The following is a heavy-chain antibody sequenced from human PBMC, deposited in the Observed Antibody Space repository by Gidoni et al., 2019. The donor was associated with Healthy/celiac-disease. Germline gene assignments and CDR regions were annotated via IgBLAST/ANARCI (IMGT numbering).Heavy chain of an antibody. Sequence: EVQLLESGGGLVQPGGSLRLSCAASGCTFSSYAMSWVRQAPGKGLEWVSAISGSGGSTYYADSVKGRFTISRDNSKNTLYLQMNSLRAEDTAVYYCAKCGSSSTSCYNGWFDPWGQGTLVTVSS. CDR2: ISGSGGST. D-gene: IGHD2-2*02. V-gene: IGHV3-23*01. J-gene: IGHJ5*02. CDR3: AKCGSSSTSCYNGWFDP. CDR1: GCTFSSYA.